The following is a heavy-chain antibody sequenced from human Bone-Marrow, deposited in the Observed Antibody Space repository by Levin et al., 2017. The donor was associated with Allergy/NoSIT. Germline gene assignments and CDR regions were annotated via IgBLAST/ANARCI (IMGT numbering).Heavy chain of an antibody. CDR2: ISSSSSYI. CDR1: GFTFSDYT. J-gene: IGHJ4*02. D-gene: IGHD2-15*01. CDR3: ARDFYLGYCSGGSCYYIDH. V-gene: IGHV3-21*01. Sequence: GESLKISCAASGFTFSDYTMNWVRQAPGKGLEWVSSISSSSSYIYYADSVKGRFTISRDNAKNSLYLQMNSLRAEDTAVYFCARDFYLGYCSGGSCYYIDHWGREPWSPSPQ.